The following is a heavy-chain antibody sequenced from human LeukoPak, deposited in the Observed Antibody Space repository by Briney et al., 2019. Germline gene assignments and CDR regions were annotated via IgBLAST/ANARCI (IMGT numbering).Heavy chain of an antibody. J-gene: IGHJ4*02. Sequence: PGGSLRLSCTASGFTFGDYAMSWVRQAPGKGLEWVGFIRSKAYGGTTEYAASVKGRFTISRDDYKSIAYLQMNSLKTEDTAVYYCTRGYYDSTGYPDYWGQGTLVTVSS. D-gene: IGHD3-22*01. CDR3: TRGYYDSTGYPDY. CDR1: GFTFGDYA. V-gene: IGHV3-49*04. CDR2: IRSKAYGGTT.